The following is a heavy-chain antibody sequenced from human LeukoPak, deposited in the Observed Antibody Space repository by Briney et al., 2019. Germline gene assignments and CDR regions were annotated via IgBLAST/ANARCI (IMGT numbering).Heavy chain of an antibody. CDR3: AREVAGDGYNFGFDY. CDR1: GYTFTVYY. V-gene: IGHV1-2*02. Sequence: ASVKVSCKASGYTFTVYYMHCVRQAPGQGLEWMGWINPNSGGTNYAQKFQGRVTMTRDTSISTAFMELSRLRSDDTAVYYCAREVAGDGYNFGFDYWGQGTLVTVSS. CDR2: INPNSGGT. D-gene: IGHD5-24*01. J-gene: IGHJ4*02.